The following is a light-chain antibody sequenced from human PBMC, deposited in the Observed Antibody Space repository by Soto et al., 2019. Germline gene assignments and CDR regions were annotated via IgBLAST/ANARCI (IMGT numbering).Light chain of an antibody. CDR3: GTWDSSLSPWV. CDR2: DNN. J-gene: IGLJ3*02. Sequence: QSVLTQPASVSGSPGQSITISCSGSSSNIGNNYVSWYQQLPGTAPKLLIYDNNKRPSGIPDRFSGSKSGTSATLGITGLQTGDEADYYCGTWDSSLSPWVFGGGTKLTVL. CDR1: SSNIGNNY. V-gene: IGLV1-51*01.